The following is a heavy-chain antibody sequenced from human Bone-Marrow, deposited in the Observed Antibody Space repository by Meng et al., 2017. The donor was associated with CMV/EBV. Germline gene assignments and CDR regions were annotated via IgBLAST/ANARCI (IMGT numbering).Heavy chain of an antibody. D-gene: IGHD6-13*01. Sequence: GSLRLSCTVSGGSISSSSYYWGWIRQPPGKGLEWIGSIYYSGSTYYNPSLKSRVTISVDTSKNQFSLKLSSVTAADTAVYYCARDGVTSIAAAGKGGYYYYGMDVWGQGTTVTVSS. CDR1: GGSISSSSYY. J-gene: IGHJ6*02. CDR2: IYYSGST. V-gene: IGHV4-39*07. CDR3: ARDGVTSIAAAGKGGYYYYGMDV.